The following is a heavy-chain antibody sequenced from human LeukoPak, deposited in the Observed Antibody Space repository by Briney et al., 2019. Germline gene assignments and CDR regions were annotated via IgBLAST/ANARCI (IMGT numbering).Heavy chain of an antibody. V-gene: IGHV3-23*01. CDR3: AKDRHYYGSGSYLIVDY. J-gene: IGHJ4*02. CDR2: ISGSGGST. CDR1: GFTFSSYS. Sequence: PGGSLRLSCAASGFTFSSYSMNWVRQAPGKGLEWVSAISGSGGSTYYADSVKGRFTISRDNSKNTLYLQMNSLRAEDTAVYYCAKDRHYYGSGSYLIVDYWGQGTLVTVSS. D-gene: IGHD3-10*01.